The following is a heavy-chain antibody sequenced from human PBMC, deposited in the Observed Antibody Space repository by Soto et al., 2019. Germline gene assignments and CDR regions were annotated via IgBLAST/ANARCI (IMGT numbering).Heavy chain of an antibody. J-gene: IGHJ4*02. CDR3: ARVTYYDILSAQGYFDY. CDR2: ISAYKGNT. D-gene: IGHD3-9*01. V-gene: IGHV1-18*01. CDR1: GYTFSSYG. Sequence: QVQLMQSGAEVKKPGASVKVSCKASGYTFSSYGISWGRQAPGQGLEWMGWISAYKGNTNYAQKLQGRVTMTTDTSTSTAYMELRSLRSDDTAVYYCARVTYYDILSAQGYFDYWGQGTLVTVSS.